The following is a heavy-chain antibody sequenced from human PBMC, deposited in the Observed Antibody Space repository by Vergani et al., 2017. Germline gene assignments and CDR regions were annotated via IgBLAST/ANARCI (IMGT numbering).Heavy chain of an antibody. Sequence: QVQLVGSGGGVVQPGRSLRLSCAASGFTFSSYGMHWVRQAPGKGLEWVAVISYDGSNKYYADSVKGRFTISRDNSKNTLYLQMNSLRAEDTAVYYCAKDLYYDGSGLDYWGQGTLVTVSS. D-gene: IGHD3-10*01. J-gene: IGHJ4*02. CDR2: ISYDGSNK. CDR3: AKDLYYDGSGLDY. V-gene: IGHV3-30*18. CDR1: GFTFSSYG.